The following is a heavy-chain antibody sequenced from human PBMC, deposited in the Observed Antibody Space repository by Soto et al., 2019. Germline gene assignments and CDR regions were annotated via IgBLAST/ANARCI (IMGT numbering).Heavy chain of an antibody. J-gene: IGHJ6*03. V-gene: IGHV3-30*18. CDR1: GFTFSSYG. CDR3: AKETMAGTDFYFYMDV. CDR2: ISYDGSNK. D-gene: IGHD6-19*01. Sequence: QVQLVEPGGGVVQPGRSLRLSCAASGFTFSSYGMHWVRQAPGKGLEWVAVISYDGSNKYYVDSVKGRFTISRDNSKNTLYLQMNSLRAEDTGVYYCAKETMAGTDFYFYMDVWGKGPTVTVSS.